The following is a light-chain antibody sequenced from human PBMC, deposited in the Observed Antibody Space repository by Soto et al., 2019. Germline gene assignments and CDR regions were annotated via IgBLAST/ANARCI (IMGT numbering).Light chain of an antibody. CDR2: GNS. CDR3: QSYDSSLSVV. Sequence: QSVLTQPPSVSGAPGQRVTISCTGSSSNIGASYNVHWYRPPPGTAPKILIYGNSNRPSGVPDRFSGSKSGTSASLAITGLQAEDEGDYYCQSYDSSLSVVFGGGTKLTVL. J-gene: IGLJ2*01. CDR1: SSNIGASYN. V-gene: IGLV1-40*01.